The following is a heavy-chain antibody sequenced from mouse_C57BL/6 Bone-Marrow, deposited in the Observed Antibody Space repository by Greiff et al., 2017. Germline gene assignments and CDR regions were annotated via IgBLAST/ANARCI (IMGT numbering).Heavy chain of an antibody. CDR1: GFNIKDDY. Sequence: VQLQQSGAELVRPGASVTLSCTASGFNIKDDYMHWVKQRPEQGLEWIGWIDSENGDTEYASKFKGKATITADTSSNTAYLQLSNLTSEDTAVYYCTTQDTTDYWGQGTTLTVSS. J-gene: IGHJ2*01. CDR2: IDSENGDT. D-gene: IGHD2-12*01. CDR3: TTQDTTDY. V-gene: IGHV14-4*01.